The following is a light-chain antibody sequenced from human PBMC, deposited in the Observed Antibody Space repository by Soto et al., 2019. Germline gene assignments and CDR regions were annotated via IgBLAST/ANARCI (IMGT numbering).Light chain of an antibody. CDR3: SSETSSSAYGV. V-gene: IGLV2-14*01. CDR2: DVS. CDR1: TSDVGGSNF. J-gene: IGLJ2*01. Sequence: QSALTQPASVSGSPGQSITISCTGTTSDVGGSNFVSWYQHHPGKAPKLLIYDVSNRPSGVSDRFSGSKSGNTASLTISGLQAEDEADYYCSSETSSSAYGVLGGGT.